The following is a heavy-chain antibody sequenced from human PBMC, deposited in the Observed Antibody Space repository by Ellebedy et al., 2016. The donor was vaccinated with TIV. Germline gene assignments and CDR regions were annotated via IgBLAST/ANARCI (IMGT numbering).Heavy chain of an antibody. CDR3: ARGSYDFWSGNIWGQDYYYYYGMDV. CDR2: IYYSGST. D-gene: IGHD3-3*01. Sequence: SETLSLXXTVSGGSISSSSYYWGWIRQPPGKGLEWIGSIYYSGSTYYNPSLKSRVTISVDTSKNQFSLKLSSVTAADTAVYYCARGSYDFWSGNIWGQDYYYYYGMDVWGQGTTVTVSS. V-gene: IGHV4-39*07. J-gene: IGHJ6*02. CDR1: GGSISSSSYY.